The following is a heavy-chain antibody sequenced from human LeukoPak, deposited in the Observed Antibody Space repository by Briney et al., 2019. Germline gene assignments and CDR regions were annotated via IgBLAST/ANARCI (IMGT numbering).Heavy chain of an antibody. CDR1: GFTFSDTW. J-gene: IGHJ2*01. Sequence: GGSLRLSCAASGFTFSDTWMHWVRQAPGKGLVWVSRIRSDGSDTRYAESVKGRFTISRDNAKNTLYLQMNSLRAEDTAVYYCARPRDSSGYYEFDLWGRGTLVTVSS. V-gene: IGHV3-74*01. CDR2: IRSDGSDT. CDR3: ARPRDSSGYYEFDL. D-gene: IGHD3-22*01.